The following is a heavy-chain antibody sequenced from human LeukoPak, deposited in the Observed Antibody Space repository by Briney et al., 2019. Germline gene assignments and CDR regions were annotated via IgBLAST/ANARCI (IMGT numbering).Heavy chain of an antibody. CDR1: GYSFTNYD. D-gene: IGHD6-13*01. CDR3: ARAGYTLNVVKSHWFDP. V-gene: IGHV1-8*03. J-gene: IGHJ5*02. CDR2: MNPKSGDT. Sequence: ASVKVSCKASGYSFTNYDINWVRQATGQGLEWMGWMNPKSGDTGYSQKFQGRVFITRDTSINTAYMELSSLGSDDTAVYYCARAGYTLNVVKSHWFDPWGQGTLVTVSS.